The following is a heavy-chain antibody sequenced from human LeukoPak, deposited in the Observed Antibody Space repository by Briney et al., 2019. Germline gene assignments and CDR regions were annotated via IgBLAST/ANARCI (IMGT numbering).Heavy chain of an antibody. CDR2: ISYDGSNK. CDR3: ARALTDTAMGDYYYYYYMDV. CDR1: GFTFSSYG. D-gene: IGHD5-18*01. V-gene: IGHV3-30*03. Sequence: GGSLRLSCAASGFTFSSYGMHWVRQAPGKGLEWVAVISYDGSNKYYADSVKGRFTISRDNSKNTLYLQMNSLRAEDTAVYYCARALTDTAMGDYYYYYYMDVWGKGTTVTVSS. J-gene: IGHJ6*03.